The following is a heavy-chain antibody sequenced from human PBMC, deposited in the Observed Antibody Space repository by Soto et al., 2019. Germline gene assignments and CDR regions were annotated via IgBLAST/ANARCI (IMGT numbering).Heavy chain of an antibody. Sequence: QVQLQESGPGLVKASETLSLTCSVSGGSISRYYWSWIRQPLGKGLEWIGYVEYSGDTGYNPSLKSRVTMAVDTSKNQVSLKLSSVTAADTAVYYCARDRSTYGGGGTGEVKENWFDPWGQGALVTVSS. D-gene: IGHD2-8*01. CDR3: ARDRSTYGGGGTGEVKENWFDP. J-gene: IGHJ5*02. CDR1: GGSISRYY. CDR2: VEYSGDT. V-gene: IGHV4-59*01.